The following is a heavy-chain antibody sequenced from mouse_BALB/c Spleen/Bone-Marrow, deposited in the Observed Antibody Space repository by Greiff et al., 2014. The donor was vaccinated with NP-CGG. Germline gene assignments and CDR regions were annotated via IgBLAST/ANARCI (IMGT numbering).Heavy chain of an antibody. CDR2: IHYSGIT. Sequence: VQLQQPGPDLVKPSQSLSLTCTVTGYSITSYYSWHWIRQFPGNKLEWMGYIHYSGITVYNPSLKSRISITRDTSNNQFFLQLNSVTTEDTATYYCARFAGTPYTMDYWGQGTSVTVSS. J-gene: IGHJ4*01. CDR3: ARFAGTPYTMDY. V-gene: IGHV3-1*02. D-gene: IGHD4-1*01. CDR1: GYSITSYYS.